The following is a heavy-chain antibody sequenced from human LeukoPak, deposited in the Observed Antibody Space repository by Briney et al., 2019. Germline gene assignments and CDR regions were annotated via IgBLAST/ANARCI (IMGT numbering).Heavy chain of an antibody. V-gene: IGHV3-23*01. J-gene: IGHJ4*02. CDR2: ISGSGGST. D-gene: IGHD3-10*01. Sequence: GGSLRLPCAASGFTFSSYAMSWVRQAPGKGLEWVSAISGSGGSTYYADSVKGRFTISRDNSKNTLYLQMNSLRAEDTAVYYCARHIRGVTLDYWGQGTLVTVSS. CDR1: GFTFSSYA. CDR3: ARHIRGVTLDY.